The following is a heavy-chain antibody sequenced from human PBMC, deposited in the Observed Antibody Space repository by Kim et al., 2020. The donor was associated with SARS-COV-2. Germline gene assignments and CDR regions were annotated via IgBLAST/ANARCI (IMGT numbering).Heavy chain of an antibody. CDR3: ARTYSSGWINYYYYYMDV. CDR2: IYYSGST. V-gene: IGHV4-59*01. Sequence: SETLSLTCTVSGGSISSYYWSWIRQPPGKGLEWIGYIYYSGSTNYNPSLKSRVTISVDTSKNQFSLKLSSVTAADTAVYYCARTYSSGWINYYYYYMDV. J-gene: IGHJ6*03. D-gene: IGHD6-19*01. CDR1: GGSISSYY.